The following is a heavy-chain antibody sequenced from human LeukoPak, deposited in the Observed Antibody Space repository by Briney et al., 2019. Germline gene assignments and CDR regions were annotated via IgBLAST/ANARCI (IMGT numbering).Heavy chain of an antibody. J-gene: IGHJ4*02. CDR3: ARTYCSSTSCPRAFDY. CDR1: GFTFSSYA. V-gene: IGHV3-30-3*01. Sequence: GGSLRLSCAASGFTFSSYAMHWVRQAPGKGLEWVAVISYDGSNKYYADSVKGRFTISRDNSKNTLYLQMNSLRAEDTAVYYCARTYCSSTSCPRAFDYWGQGTLVTVSS. D-gene: IGHD2-2*01. CDR2: ISYDGSNK.